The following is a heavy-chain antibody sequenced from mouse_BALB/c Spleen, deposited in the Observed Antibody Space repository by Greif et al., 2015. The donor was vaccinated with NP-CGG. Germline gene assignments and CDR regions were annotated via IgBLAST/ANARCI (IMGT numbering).Heavy chain of an antibody. CDR3: ARRDSSSYGY. V-gene: IGHV1-7*01. J-gene: IGHJ2*01. D-gene: IGHD3-2*01. CDR2: INPSTGYT. Sequence: QVQLQQSGAELAKPGASVKMSCKASGYTFTSYWMHWVKQRPGQGLEWIGYINPSTGYTEYNQKFKDKATLTADKSSSTAYMQLSSLTSEDSAVYYCARRDSSSYGYWGQGTTLTVSS. CDR1: GYTFTSYW.